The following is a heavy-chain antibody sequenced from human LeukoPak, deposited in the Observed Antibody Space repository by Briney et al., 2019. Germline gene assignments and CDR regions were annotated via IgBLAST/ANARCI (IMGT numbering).Heavy chain of an antibody. CDR3: ARTNFYYYYGMDV. Sequence: SETLSLTCTVSGGSVSSGSYYWSWIRQPPGKGLEWIGYIYYSGSTNYNPSLKSRVTISVDTSKNQFSLKLSSVTAADTAVYYCARTNFYYYYGMDVWGQGTTVTVSS. J-gene: IGHJ6*02. V-gene: IGHV4-61*01. CDR2: IYYSGST. CDR1: GGSVSSGSYY.